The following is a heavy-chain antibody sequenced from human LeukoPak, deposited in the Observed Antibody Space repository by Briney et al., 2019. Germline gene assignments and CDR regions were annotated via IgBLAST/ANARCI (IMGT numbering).Heavy chain of an antibody. D-gene: IGHD3-10*01. Sequence: PGRSLRLSCVASGFTFSSYGMHWVRQAPGKGLEWVAVISYDGGKKYYADSVKGRFTISRDDSKNTVYLQMDSLRAEDTAVYYCAKARDASGSYYFDYWGQGTLVTDSP. CDR1: GFTFSSYG. V-gene: IGHV3-30*18. CDR2: ISYDGGKK. J-gene: IGHJ4*02. CDR3: AKARDASGSYYFDY.